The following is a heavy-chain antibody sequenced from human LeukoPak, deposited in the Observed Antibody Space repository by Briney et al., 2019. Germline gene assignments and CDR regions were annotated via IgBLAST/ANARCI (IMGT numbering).Heavy chain of an antibody. V-gene: IGHV3-53*01. CDR3: AKDNEPYYYDSSEPIDY. CDR1: GFTVSSNY. CDR2: IYSGGST. Sequence: PGGSLRLSCAASGFTVSSNYMSWVRQAPGKGLEWVSVIYSGGSTYYADSVKGRFTISRDNSKNTLYLQMNSLRAEDTAVYYCAKDNEPYYYDSSEPIDYWGQGTLVTVSS. D-gene: IGHD3-22*01. J-gene: IGHJ4*02.